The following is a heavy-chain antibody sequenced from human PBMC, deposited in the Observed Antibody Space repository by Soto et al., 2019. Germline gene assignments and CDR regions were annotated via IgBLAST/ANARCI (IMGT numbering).Heavy chain of an antibody. CDR1: GGSISGYC. V-gene: IGHV4-34*01. Sequence: SVTLSLTCAVYGGSISGYCWSWISQPTGKGLEWSGEINHSGSTNYNPSLKSRVTISVDTSKNQFSLKLSSVTAADTAVYYCARRRFGELLSWGQGTLVTVS. J-gene: IGHJ5*02. CDR2: INHSGST. CDR3: ARRRFGELLS. D-gene: IGHD3-10*01.